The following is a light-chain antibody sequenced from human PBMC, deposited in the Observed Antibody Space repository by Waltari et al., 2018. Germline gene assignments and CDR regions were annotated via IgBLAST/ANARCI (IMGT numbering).Light chain of an antibody. CDR3: QSFDTSLSHGVV. Sequence: QSILTQPPSVSGAPGPRVTISCHGSSSNIGAGHDVHWYQEFPGTGPKLLIYGNNNRPSGVPDRFSGSKSGTSASLTITGLQAEDEADYYCQSFDTSLSHGVVFGGGTKVTVL. J-gene: IGLJ3*02. CDR2: GNN. V-gene: IGLV1-40*02. CDR1: SSNIGAGHD.